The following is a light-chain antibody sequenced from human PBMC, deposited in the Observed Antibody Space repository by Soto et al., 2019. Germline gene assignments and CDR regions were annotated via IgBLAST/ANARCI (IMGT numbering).Light chain of an antibody. V-gene: IGKV1-5*01. J-gene: IGKJ5*01. CDR1: QSVTTW. CDR2: DVS. CDR3: QQYLNYPIT. Sequence: DIQMTQSPSTVSAYVGDSVTITCRASQSVTTWLAWYQQRPGKAPKLLIYDVSSLQSGVPSRFSGSGSGTEFTLTISSLQPDDFATYYCQQYLNYPITFGQGTRLEI.